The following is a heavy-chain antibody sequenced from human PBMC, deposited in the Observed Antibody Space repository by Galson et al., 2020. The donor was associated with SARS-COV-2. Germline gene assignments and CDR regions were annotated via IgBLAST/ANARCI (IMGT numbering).Heavy chain of an antibody. D-gene: IGHD3-22*01. J-gene: IGHJ4*02. V-gene: IGHV4-59*01. Sequence: SETLSLTCTVSGGSISSYYWSWIRQSPGKGLEWIGFIYYSGITTYNPSLKSRVTISVDTSKNQFSLKLISVTAADTAVYYCASGYYDSSGLFAPADYWGQGTLVTVSS. CDR1: GGSISSYY. CDR3: ASGYYDSSGLFAPADY. CDR2: IYYSGIT.